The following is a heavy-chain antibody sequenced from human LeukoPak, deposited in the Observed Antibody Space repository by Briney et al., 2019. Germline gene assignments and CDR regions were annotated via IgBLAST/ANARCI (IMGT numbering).Heavy chain of an antibody. CDR1: GFTFSSYS. CDR2: IKQDGSEK. CDR3: AKEVGVGGYDY. V-gene: IGHV3-7*01. J-gene: IGHJ4*02. Sequence: GGSLRLSCAASGFTFSSYSMNWVRQAPGKGLEWVANIKQDGSEKYYVDSVKGRFTISRDNAKNSLYLQMNSLRAEDTAVYYCAKEVGVGGYDYWGQGTLVTVSS. D-gene: IGHD3-10*01.